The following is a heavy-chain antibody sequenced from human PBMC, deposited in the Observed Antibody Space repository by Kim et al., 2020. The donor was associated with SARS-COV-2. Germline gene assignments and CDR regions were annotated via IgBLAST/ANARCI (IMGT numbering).Heavy chain of an antibody. Sequence: GGSLRLSCAASGFTFSSYAMRWVRQAPGKGLEWVSAISCSGGSKYYADSVKGRFIISRDESKNTLYLQMNSLRAEDTAVYYCAKDLNAYYYDSSGYYPGGFDYWGQGTLVTVSS. CDR2: ISCSGGSK. CDR3: AKDLNAYYYDSSGYYPGGFDY. CDR1: GFTFSSYA. V-gene: IGHV3-23*01. J-gene: IGHJ4*02. D-gene: IGHD3-22*01.